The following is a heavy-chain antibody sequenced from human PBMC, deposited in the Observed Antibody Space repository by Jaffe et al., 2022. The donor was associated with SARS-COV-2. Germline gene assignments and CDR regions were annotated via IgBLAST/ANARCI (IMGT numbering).Heavy chain of an antibody. Sequence: EVQLVESGGGLIQPGGSLRLSCAASGFTVSTHYLNWVRQAPGKGLEWVSVIYNDGSTHYADSVRGRFIMSRDISENTLHLQLSSPRTEDTAIYFCAREYPCSGRLCYPFAFDTWGQGTVVTVSS. CDR3: AREYPCSGRLCYPFAFDT. CDR2: IYNDGST. J-gene: IGHJ3*02. V-gene: IGHV3-53*01. D-gene: IGHD2-15*01. CDR1: GFTVSTHY.